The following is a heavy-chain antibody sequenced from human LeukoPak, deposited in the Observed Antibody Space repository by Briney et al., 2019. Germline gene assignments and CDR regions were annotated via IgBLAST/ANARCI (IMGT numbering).Heavy chain of an antibody. V-gene: IGHV4-39*07. D-gene: IGHD3-10*01. Sequence: SETLSLTCTVSGSSISSSSYYWGWSRQPPGKGLVWFGSIYYSGSTHYNPSLKSRVTISVDTSKNQFSLKLSSVTAADTAVYYCARLSGRGFYYFDYWGQGTLVTVSS. CDR1: GSSISSSSYY. CDR2: IYYSGST. J-gene: IGHJ4*02. CDR3: ARLSGRGFYYFDY.